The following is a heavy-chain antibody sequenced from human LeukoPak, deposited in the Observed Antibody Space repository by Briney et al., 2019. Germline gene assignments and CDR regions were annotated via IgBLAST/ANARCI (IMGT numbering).Heavy chain of an antibody. V-gene: IGHV1-2*02. CDR1: GYTFTGYY. CDR2: INPHSGAT. D-gene: IGHD3-10*01. Sequence: GASVKVSCKASGYTFTGYYMHWVRQAPGQGLEWMGWINPHSGATNYAQKFQGRVTMTRDTSISTAYMEPSRLRSDDTALYYCAREFLPGANNWFDPWGQGTLVTVSS. CDR3: AREFLPGANNWFDP. J-gene: IGHJ5*02.